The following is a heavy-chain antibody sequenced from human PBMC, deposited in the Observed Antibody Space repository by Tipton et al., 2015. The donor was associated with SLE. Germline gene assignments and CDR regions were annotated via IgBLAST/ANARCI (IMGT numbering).Heavy chain of an antibody. V-gene: IGHV4-59*01. CDR1: GGSISSYY. Sequence: PSLTCTVSGGSISSYYWSWIRQPPGKGLEWIGYIYYSGSTNYNPSPKSRVTISVDTSKNQFSLKLSSVTAADTAVYYCASTADYYDSSAQGAFDIWGQGTMVTVSS. CDR2: IYYSGST. CDR3: ASTADYYDSSAQGAFDI. D-gene: IGHD3-22*01. J-gene: IGHJ3*02.